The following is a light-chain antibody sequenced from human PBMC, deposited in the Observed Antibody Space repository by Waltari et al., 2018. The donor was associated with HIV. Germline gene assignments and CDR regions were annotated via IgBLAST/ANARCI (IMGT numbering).Light chain of an antibody. CDR3: QQRSNWPRT. J-gene: IGKJ1*01. CDR2: DAS. V-gene: IGKV3-11*01. Sequence: EIVLTQSPATLSLSPGARATLSCRSIQSVSSYVAWYQQQPGQAPRRLIYDASNRATGIPARFSGSGSGTDFTLTISSLEPEDFAVYYCQQRSNWPRTFGQGTKVEIK. CDR1: QSVSSY.